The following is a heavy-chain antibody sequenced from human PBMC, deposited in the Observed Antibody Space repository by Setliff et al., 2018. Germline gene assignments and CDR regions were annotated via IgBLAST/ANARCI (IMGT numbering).Heavy chain of an antibody. CDR1: GYSFTSYW. Sequence: PGESLKISCKGSGYSFTSYWIGWARQMPGKGLEWMGITYPGDSDTRYSPSFQGQVTISADKSISTAYLQWSSLKASDTAMYYCARLVRDIVVVPAPGGDYYYYYGMDVWGQGTTVTVSS. CDR2: TYPGDSDT. D-gene: IGHD2-2*01. V-gene: IGHV5-51*01. CDR3: ARLVRDIVVVPAPGGDYYYYYGMDV. J-gene: IGHJ6*02.